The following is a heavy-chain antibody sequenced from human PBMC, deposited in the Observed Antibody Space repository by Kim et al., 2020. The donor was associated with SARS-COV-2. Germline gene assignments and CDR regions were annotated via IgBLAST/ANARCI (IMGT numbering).Heavy chain of an antibody. CDR3: ARPTPGPSGGAHFDY. CDR1: GGSISNNNNF. D-gene: IGHD2-15*01. J-gene: IGHJ4*02. Sequence: SETLSLTCTVSGGSISNNNNFWGWIRQPPGKGLEWIGNIYSGGSTYYNPSLKSRVTLSVDTSKNQFSLKLRSVTAADAALYYCARPTPGPSGGAHFDYWGRGMLVTVSS. CDR2: IYSGGST. V-gene: IGHV4-39*01.